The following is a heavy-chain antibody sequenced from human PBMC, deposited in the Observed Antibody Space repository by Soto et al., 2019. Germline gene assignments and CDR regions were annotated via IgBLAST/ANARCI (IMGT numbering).Heavy chain of an antibody. CDR1: GYTFTSYY. V-gene: IGHV1-46*01. D-gene: IGHD3-22*01. Sequence: ASVKVSCKASGYTFTSYYMHWVRQAPGQGLEWMGIINPSGGSTSYAQKFQGRVTMTRNPPISTAYMELSSLRSEDTAVYYCARVRVRSSDYYGGRWFDPWGQGTLVAVSS. CDR2: INPSGGST. CDR3: ARVRVRSSDYYGGRWFDP. J-gene: IGHJ5*02.